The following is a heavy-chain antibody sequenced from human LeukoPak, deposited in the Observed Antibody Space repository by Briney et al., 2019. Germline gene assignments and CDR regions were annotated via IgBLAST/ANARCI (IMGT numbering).Heavy chain of an antibody. CDR3: AKRTGYYYYYYMDV. D-gene: IGHD1-14*01. J-gene: IGHJ6*03. Sequence: HPGGSLRLSCAASGFTFSTYAMSWVRQAPGKGLEWVSAISGSGGSTYYADSVKGRFTISRDNSKNTLYLQMNSLRAEDTAVYYCAKRTGYYYYYYMDVWGKGTTVTVSS. CDR2: ISGSGGST. CDR1: GFTFSTYA. V-gene: IGHV3-23*01.